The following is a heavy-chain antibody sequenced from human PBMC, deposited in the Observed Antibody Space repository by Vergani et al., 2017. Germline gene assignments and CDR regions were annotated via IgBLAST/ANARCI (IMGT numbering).Heavy chain of an antibody. CDR2: IYYSGST. V-gene: IGHV4-39*01. CDR3: ARHSTVEWLVKLGWIDP. Sequence: QLQLQESGPGLVKPSATLYLTCSVSGASIRSSNYYWGWIRQPPGKGLEWIASIYYSGSTYYNPSLKSRVTISVDTSKNQFSLKLCSVTAADTAVYFCARHSTVEWLVKLGWIDPWGQGILVTVSS. CDR1: GASIRSSNYY. D-gene: IGHD6-19*01. J-gene: IGHJ5*02.